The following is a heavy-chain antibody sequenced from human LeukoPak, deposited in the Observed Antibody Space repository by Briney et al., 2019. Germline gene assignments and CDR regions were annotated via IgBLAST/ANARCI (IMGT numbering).Heavy chain of an antibody. CDR1: GGSISSSSYY. CDR2: IYYSGST. V-gene: IGHV4-39*01. CDR3: VRHFASSYVWGSYGFDF. Sequence: SETLSLTCTVSGGSISSSSYYWGWIRQPPGKGLEWIGSIYYSGSTYYNPSLKSRVTISVDTSKNQFSLKLSSVTAADTAVYYCVRHFASSYVWGSYGFDFWGQGTPVTVSS. J-gene: IGHJ4*02. D-gene: IGHD3-16*01.